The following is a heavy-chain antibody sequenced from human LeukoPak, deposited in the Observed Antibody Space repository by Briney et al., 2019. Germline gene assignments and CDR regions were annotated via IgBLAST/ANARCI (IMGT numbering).Heavy chain of an antibody. V-gene: IGHV3-74*01. Sequence: GGSLRLSCAASGFTFSSYWMHWVRQAPGKGLVRVSRINSDGSSTSYADSVKGRFTISRDNAKNTLYLQMNSLRAEDTAVYYCARDSRRYFDWVPLDAFDIWGQGTMVTVSS. J-gene: IGHJ3*02. CDR2: INSDGSST. CDR3: ARDSRRYFDWVPLDAFDI. CDR1: GFTFSSYW. D-gene: IGHD3-9*01.